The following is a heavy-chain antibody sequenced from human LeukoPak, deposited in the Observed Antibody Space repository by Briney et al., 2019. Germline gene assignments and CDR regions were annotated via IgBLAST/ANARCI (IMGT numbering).Heavy chain of an antibody. V-gene: IGHV3-21*04. D-gene: IGHD3-10*01. CDR2: ISSSGSYI. J-gene: IGHJ4*02. Sequence: NPGGSLRLSCAASGFTFSSYSMNWVRQAPGKGLEWVSSISSSGSYIYYADSVKGRFTISRDNSKNTLYLQMNSLRAEDTAVYYCTRVYGSGSYYSHCWGQGTLVTVSS. CDR1: GFTFSSYS. CDR3: TRVYGSGSYYSHC.